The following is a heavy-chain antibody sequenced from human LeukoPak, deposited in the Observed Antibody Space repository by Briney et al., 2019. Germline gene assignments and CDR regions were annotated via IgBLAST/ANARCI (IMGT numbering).Heavy chain of an antibody. CDR3: AREHTPYGSGCTAAY. D-gene: IGHD6-19*01. CDR2: ISPSSGTM. J-gene: IGHJ4*02. V-gene: IGHV3-48*01. CDR1: GFTFSSYG. Sequence: PGGSLRLSCAASGFTFSSYGMNWVRQAPGKGLEWVSCISPSSGTMYYADSGKGRFTISRDNAKNSLYLQMNSLRAEDTAVYYCAREHTPYGSGCTAAYWGQGTLVTVSS.